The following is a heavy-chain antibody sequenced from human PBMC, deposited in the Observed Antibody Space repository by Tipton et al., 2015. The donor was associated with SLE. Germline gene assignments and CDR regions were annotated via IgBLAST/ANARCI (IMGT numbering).Heavy chain of an antibody. J-gene: IGHJ4*02. CDR3: ARDTRTNIAAD. Sequence: TLSLTCTVSGGSMSPHYWNWIRQSPEKGLEWIGYIYYSGSTNYNPSLKSRVTISVDTSKNQFSLKLSSVTAADTAVYYCARDTRTNIAADWGQGTLVTVSS. CDR1: GGSMSPHY. V-gene: IGHV4-59*11. CDR2: IYYSGST. D-gene: IGHD6-13*01.